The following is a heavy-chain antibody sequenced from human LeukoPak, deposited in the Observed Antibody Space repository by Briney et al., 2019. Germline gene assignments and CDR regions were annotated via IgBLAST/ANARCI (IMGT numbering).Heavy chain of an antibody. D-gene: IGHD4-23*01. J-gene: IGHJ3*02. CDR3: ARHQPLGYGGNSDAFGI. Sequence: PSETLSLTCTVSGGSISSSSYYWGWIRQPPGKGLEWIGSIYYSGSTYYNPSLKSRVTISVDTSKNQFSLKLSSVTAADTAVYYCARHQPLGYGGNSDAFGIWGQGTMVTVSS. CDR2: IYYSGST. CDR1: GGSISSSSYY. V-gene: IGHV4-39*01.